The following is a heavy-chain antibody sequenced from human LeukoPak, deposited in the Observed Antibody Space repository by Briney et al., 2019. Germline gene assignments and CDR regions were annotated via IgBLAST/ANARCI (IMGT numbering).Heavy chain of an antibody. CDR3: ARAPRSNYDFWSEAFDV. J-gene: IGHJ3*01. D-gene: IGHD3-3*01. CDR2: IYTSGST. CDR1: GGSISSYY. V-gene: IGHV4-4*07. Sequence: SETLSLTCTVSGGSISSYYWSWIRQPAGEGLEWIGRIYTSGSTNYNPSLKSRVTISVDTSKNQFSLKLSSVTAADTAVYYCARAPRSNYDFWSEAFDVWGQGTMVTVSS.